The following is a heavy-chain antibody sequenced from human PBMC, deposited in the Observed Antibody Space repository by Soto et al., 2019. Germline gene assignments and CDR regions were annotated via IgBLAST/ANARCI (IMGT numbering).Heavy chain of an antibody. CDR1: GFTFSSYG. Sequence: QVQLVESGGGVVQPGRSLRLSCAASGFTFSSYGMHWVRQAPGKGLEWVAVIWYDGSNKYYADSVKGRFTISRDNSKNRLYLQMNSLRAEDTAVYYCARVRGSSWYDYYGMDVWGQGTTVTVSS. D-gene: IGHD6-13*01. CDR3: ARVRGSSWYDYYGMDV. J-gene: IGHJ6*02. CDR2: IWYDGSNK. V-gene: IGHV3-33*01.